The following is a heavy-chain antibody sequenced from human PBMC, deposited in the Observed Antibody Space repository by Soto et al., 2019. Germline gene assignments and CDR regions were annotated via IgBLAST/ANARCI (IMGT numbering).Heavy chain of an antibody. CDR2: ISSSSSTI. V-gene: IGHV3-48*02. J-gene: IGHJ5*02. Sequence: GGSLRLSCAASGFTFSSHSMNWVRQAPGKGLEWVSYISSSSSTIYYADSVKGRFTISRDNAKNSLYLQMNRLRDEDTAVYYCARDPSYEQYNWFDPWGQGTLVTVSS. CDR1: GFTFSSHS. CDR3: ARDPSYEQYNWFDP. D-gene: IGHD5-18*01.